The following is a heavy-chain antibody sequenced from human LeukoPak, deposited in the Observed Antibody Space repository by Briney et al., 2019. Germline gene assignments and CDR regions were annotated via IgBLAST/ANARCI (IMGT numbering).Heavy chain of an antibody. V-gene: IGHV1-18*04. CDR3: AARGGATGTTQGDAFDI. J-gene: IGHJ3*02. D-gene: IGHD1-1*01. CDR1: GFTFSRYG. Sequence: GASVKVSFKASGFTFSRYGISWVRPAPGQGLEWMGWISAYNGNTNYAQKLQGRVTMTTDTSTSTAYMELRSLRSDDTAVYYCAARGGATGTTQGDAFDIWGQGTMVTVSS. CDR2: ISAYNGNT.